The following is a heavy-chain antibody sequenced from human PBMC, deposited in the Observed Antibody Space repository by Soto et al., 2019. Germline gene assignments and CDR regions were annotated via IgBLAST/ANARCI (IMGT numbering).Heavy chain of an antibody. V-gene: IGHV3-33*01. D-gene: IGHD3-3*01. CDR1: GFTFSSYG. Sequence: PGGSLRLSCAASGFTFSSYGMHWVRQAPGKGLEWVSVIWFDGTNETYADSVKGRFTISRDNSRSTVFLQMNSLRAEDTAVYYCARDRRVYHVFLAGYHQTYYYGMDVWGLGTTVTVSS. J-gene: IGHJ6*02. CDR3: ARDRRVYHVFLAGYHQTYYYGMDV. CDR2: IWFDGTNE.